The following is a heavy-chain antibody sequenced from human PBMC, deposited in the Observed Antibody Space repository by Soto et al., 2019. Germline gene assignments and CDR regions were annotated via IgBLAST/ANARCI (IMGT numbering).Heavy chain of an antibody. V-gene: IGHV4-59*12. CDR2: IYYSGST. CDR3: ARDGLDGVYFQH. CDR1: GGSISSYY. Sequence: SETLSLTCTVSGGSISSYYWSWIRQPPGKGLEWIGYIYYSGSTNCNPSLKSRVTISVDTSKNQFSLKLTSVTAADTAVYYCARDGLDGVYFQHWGQGTLVTVSS. J-gene: IGHJ1*01. D-gene: IGHD3-3*01.